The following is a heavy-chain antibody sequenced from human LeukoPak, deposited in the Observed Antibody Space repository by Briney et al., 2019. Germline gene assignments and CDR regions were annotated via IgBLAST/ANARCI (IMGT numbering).Heavy chain of an antibody. J-gene: IGHJ4*02. CDR3: ARDRHGSGSYNGY. V-gene: IGHV1-8*01. D-gene: IGHD3-10*01. CDR1: GYTFTSYD. Sequence: ASVKVSCKASGYTFTSYDINWVRQATGQGLEWMGWMNPNSGYTEYAQKFQGRVTMTRNTSISTAYMELSRLRSDDTAVYYCARDRHGSGSYNGYWGQGTLVTVSS. CDR2: MNPNSGYT.